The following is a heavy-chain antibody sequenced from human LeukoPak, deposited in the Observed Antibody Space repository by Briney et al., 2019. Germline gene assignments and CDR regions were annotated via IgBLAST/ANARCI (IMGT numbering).Heavy chain of an antibody. V-gene: IGHV3-21*01. CDR3: ARGNIKLDY. J-gene: IGHJ4*02. CDR2: ISSSSDYI. Sequence: GGSLRLSCAASGFTFSTYIMNWVRQAPGKGLEWVSSISSSSDYIYYVDSVKGRFTISRDNAKNSLYLQMNSLRAEDTAVYYCARGNIKLDYWGQGTLATVSS. CDR1: GFTFSTYI.